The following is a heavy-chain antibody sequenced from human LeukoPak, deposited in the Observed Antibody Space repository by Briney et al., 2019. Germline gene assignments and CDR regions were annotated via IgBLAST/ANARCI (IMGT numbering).Heavy chain of an antibody. J-gene: IGHJ6*01. V-gene: IGHV3-66*01. CDR2: IYSDDST. CDR1: GFTVSAVTTKY. CDR3: ARGAWDV. Sequence: GGSLRLSRAASGFTVSAVTTKYMTWVRQAPGKGLEWVSVIYSDDSTFYANSVKGRFTISRDNSKNTLFLQINRLRDEDTAVYYCARGAWDVWGQGATVTVSS.